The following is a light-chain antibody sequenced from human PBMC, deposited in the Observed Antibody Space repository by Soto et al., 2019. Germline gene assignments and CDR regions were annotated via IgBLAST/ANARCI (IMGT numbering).Light chain of an antibody. CDR3: AAWDDSLNGV. CDR2: SND. Sequence: QSVLTQPPSASGTPGQRVTISCSGSSSNIGSNTVTWYQQLPGAAPKLLIYSNDQRPSGVPYRFSGSKSGTSASLAISGLHSEYEAHYYCAAWDDSLNGVFGGGTKLTVL. J-gene: IGLJ2*01. CDR1: SSNIGSNT. V-gene: IGLV1-44*01.